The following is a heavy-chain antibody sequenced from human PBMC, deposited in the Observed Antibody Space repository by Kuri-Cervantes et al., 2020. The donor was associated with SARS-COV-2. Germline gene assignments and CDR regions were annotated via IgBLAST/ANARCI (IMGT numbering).Heavy chain of an antibody. D-gene: IGHD2-15*01. V-gene: IGHV3-23*01. Sequence: GGSLRPSCAASGFTFSNYAMSWVRQAPGKGLEWVSGLGGSGDVTYYADSVKGRFTISRDNSKNTLYLQMNSLRAEDTAIYYCAKLFGVVIAGTLDYWGRGALVTVSS. CDR1: GFTFSNYA. CDR3: AKLFGVVIAGTLDY. J-gene: IGHJ4*02. CDR2: LGGSGDVT.